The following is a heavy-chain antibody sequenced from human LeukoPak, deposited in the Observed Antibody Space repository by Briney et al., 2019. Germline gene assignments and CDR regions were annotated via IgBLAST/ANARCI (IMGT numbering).Heavy chain of an antibody. D-gene: IGHD4-17*01. CDR2: IKEDGSEK. Sequence: GGSLRLSCAASGFIFSSYWMSWVRQAPGKGLEWVANIKEDGSEKYYVDSVKGRFTISRDNAENSLYLQMHSLRAEDTAVYCCATTLTVTTGFYWGQGTLVTVSS. CDR3: ATTLTVTTGFY. J-gene: IGHJ4*02. CDR1: GFIFSSYW. V-gene: IGHV3-7*01.